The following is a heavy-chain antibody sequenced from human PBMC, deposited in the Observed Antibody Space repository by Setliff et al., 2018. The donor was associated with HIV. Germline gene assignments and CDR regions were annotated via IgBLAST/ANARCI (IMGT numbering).Heavy chain of an antibody. D-gene: IGHD5-18*01. J-gene: IGHJ4*02. Sequence: SETLSLTCAVYGGSFSGYYWSWIRQPPGKGLEWIGEIKHSGSTNYNPSLKSRVTISVDPSKNQFSLKLSSVTAADTAVYYCARGDTAMEYYFDYWGQGTLVTVSS. CDR3: ARGDTAMEYYFDY. V-gene: IGHV4-34*01. CDR1: GGSFSGYY. CDR2: IKHSGST.